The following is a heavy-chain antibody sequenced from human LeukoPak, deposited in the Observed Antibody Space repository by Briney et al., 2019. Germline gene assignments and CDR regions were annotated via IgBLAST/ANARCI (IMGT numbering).Heavy chain of an antibody. J-gene: IGHJ4*02. Sequence: GGSLILSCVASGFTFSGSKMHWVRQASGKGLEWVGRITSKADSYSTIYAASVKGRFTISRDDSKNTAYLQMNSLKTEDTAVYYCIRQDCGASGCSHPDYWGQGTLVTVSS. CDR1: GFTFSGSK. V-gene: IGHV3-73*01. CDR3: IRQDCGASGCSHPDY. D-gene: IGHD2-21*01. CDR2: ITSKADSYST.